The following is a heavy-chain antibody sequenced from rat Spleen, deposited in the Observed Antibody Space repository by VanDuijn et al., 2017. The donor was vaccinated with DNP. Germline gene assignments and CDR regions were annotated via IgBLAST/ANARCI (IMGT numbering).Heavy chain of an antibody. D-gene: IGHD1-11*01. J-gene: IGHJ2*01. V-gene: IGHV5S23*01. CDR1: GFTFSDYN. Sequence: EVQLVESGGGLVQPGRSRKLSCAASGFTFSDYNMAWVRQAPTKGLEWVAAISTGGGNTYYRDSVKGRFTISRDNAKSTLYLQMDSLRSEETATYYCTKAGGYSPWYFDYWGQGVMVTVSS. CDR2: ISTGGGNT. CDR3: TKAGGYSPWYFDY.